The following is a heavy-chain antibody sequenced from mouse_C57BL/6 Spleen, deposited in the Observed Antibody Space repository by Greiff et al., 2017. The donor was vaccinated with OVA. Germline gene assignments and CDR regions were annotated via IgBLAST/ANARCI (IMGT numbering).Heavy chain of an antibody. CDR3: ARIIPDAMDY. D-gene: IGHD5-1-1*01. CDR1: GFSLTSYG. Sequence: VMLVESGPGLVQPSQSLSITCTVSGFSLTSYGVHWVRQSPGKGLEWLGVIWSGGSTDYNAAFISRLSISKDNSKSQVFFKMNSLQADDTAIYYCARIIPDAMDYWGQGTSVTVSS. J-gene: IGHJ4*01. CDR2: IWSGGST. V-gene: IGHV2-2*01.